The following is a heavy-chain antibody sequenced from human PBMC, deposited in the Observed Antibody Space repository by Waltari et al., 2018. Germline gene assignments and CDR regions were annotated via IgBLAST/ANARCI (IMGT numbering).Heavy chain of an antibody. D-gene: IGHD5-12*01. V-gene: IGHV4-34*01. Sequence: QVQLQQWGAGLLKPSETLSLTCAVYGGSFSGYYWSWIRQPPGKGLEWIGEINHSGSTNYNPSLKSRVTRSVDTSKNQFSLKLSSVTAADTAVYYCARERRRGGGLRLDYWGQGTLVTVSS. CDR2: INHSGST. CDR3: ARERRRGGGLRLDY. J-gene: IGHJ4*02. CDR1: GGSFSGYY.